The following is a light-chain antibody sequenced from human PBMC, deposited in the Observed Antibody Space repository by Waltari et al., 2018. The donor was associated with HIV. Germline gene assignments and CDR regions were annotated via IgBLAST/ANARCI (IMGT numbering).Light chain of an antibody. Sequence: QSALTQPASVSGSPGQSITISCTGTSSDVGGYNYVSWYQKHPGKAPQPMISAVSNRPSGVTYRFSGSKSGNTASLTISGLQVEDEADYYCSSYTSSSTLYVFGTGTKVTVL. CDR3: SSYTSSSTLYV. CDR2: AVS. J-gene: IGLJ1*01. V-gene: IGLV2-14*01. CDR1: SSDVGGYNY.